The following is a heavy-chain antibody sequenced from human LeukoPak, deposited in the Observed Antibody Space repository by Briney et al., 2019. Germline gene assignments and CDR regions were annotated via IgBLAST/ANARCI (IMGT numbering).Heavy chain of an antibody. CDR3: ARVSVGATMLAYFDY. CDR2: INPSGGST. D-gene: IGHD1-26*01. J-gene: IGHJ4*02. V-gene: IGHV1-46*01. Sequence: GASVKVSCKASGYSFTSHYMHWVRQAPGQGLEWMGIINPSGGSTNYAQRFQGRVTMTRDMSTSTVYMQLSSLRSEDTAVYYCARVSVGATMLAYFDYWGQGTLVTVSS. CDR1: GYSFTSHY.